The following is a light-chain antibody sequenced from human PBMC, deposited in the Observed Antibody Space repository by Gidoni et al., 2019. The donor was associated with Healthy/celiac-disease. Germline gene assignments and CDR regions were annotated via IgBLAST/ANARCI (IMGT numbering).Light chain of an antibody. V-gene: IGKV3-11*01. CDR2: DAS. J-gene: IGKJ4*01. CDR1: QSVRSY. CDR3: QQRSNWRT. Sequence: EIVLTQSPATLSLSPGERATLSCRASQSVRSYLAWYQQKPGQAPRLLIYDASNRATGIPARFSGSGSGTDCTLTISSLEPEDFAFYYGQQRSNWRTFXGXTKVEIK.